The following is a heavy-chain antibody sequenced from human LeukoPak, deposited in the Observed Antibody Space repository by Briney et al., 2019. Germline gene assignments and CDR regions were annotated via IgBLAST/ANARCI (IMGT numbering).Heavy chain of an antibody. J-gene: IGHJ4*02. CDR3: AKALFRGVMYY. V-gene: IGHV3-9*01. CDR1: GFTFDDYA. CDR2: ISWNSGSI. Sequence: GGSLRLSCAASGFTFDDYAMHWVRQAPGKGLEWVSGISWNSGSIGYADSVKGRFTISRDNAKNSLYLQMNSLRAEDTALYYCAKALFRGVMYYWGQGTLVTVSS. D-gene: IGHD3-10*01.